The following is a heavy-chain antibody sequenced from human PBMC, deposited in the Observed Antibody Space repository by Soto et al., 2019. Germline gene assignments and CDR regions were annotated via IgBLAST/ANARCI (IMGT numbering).Heavy chain of an antibody. Sequence: GGSLRLSCAASGFTFSSYAMSWVRQAPGKGPEWVSGISDSGAGTYYEDSVKGRFTISRDNSKNTLYLQMNSLRDEDTAVYYCAKEVAVAGTPRYDYWGQGTLVTVSS. J-gene: IGHJ4*02. D-gene: IGHD6-13*01. CDR2: ISDSGAGT. CDR3: AKEVAVAGTPRYDY. CDR1: GFTFSSYA. V-gene: IGHV3-23*01.